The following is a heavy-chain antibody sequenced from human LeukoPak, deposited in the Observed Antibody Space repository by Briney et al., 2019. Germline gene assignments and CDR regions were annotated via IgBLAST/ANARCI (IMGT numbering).Heavy chain of an antibody. CDR1: GFTFSSYS. D-gene: IGHD2-2*01. CDR3: TTGFWGYCSRNSCPLDN. V-gene: IGHV3-48*01. J-gene: IGHJ4*02. Sequence: GGSLRLSCAASGFTFSSYSMNWVRQAPGKGLEWISYIISTGSTTYYADSVRGRFTISRDNANNSLSLQMSSLRAEDTAVYYCTTGFWGYCSRNSCPLDNWGQGTLVTVAS. CDR2: IISTGSTT.